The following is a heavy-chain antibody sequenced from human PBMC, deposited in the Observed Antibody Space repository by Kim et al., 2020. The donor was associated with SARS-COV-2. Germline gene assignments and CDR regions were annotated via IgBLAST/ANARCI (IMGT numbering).Heavy chain of an antibody. J-gene: IGHJ6*03. D-gene: IGHD1-1*01. Sequence: ADSVKGRFTISRDNSKNPLYLQMNSLRAEDTAVYYCARDPGTPLYYYYMDVWGKGTTVTVSS. CDR3: ARDPGTPLYYYYMDV. V-gene: IGHV3-30*07.